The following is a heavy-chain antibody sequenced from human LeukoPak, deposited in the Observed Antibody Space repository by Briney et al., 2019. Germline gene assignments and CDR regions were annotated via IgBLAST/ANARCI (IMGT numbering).Heavy chain of an antibody. J-gene: IGHJ5*01. CDR3: AKVAHGGDRFDS. CDR1: GCTFSNYA. Sequence: GGTLRLSCAASGCTFSNYAMTWIRQAPGMGLEWISALNGGGGNTYYADSVKGRFTISRDNSKNTLYLQMNSLRAQDTVLYYCAKVAHGGDRFDSWGQGNLVTVSS. V-gene: IGHV3-23*01. D-gene: IGHD2-21*02. CDR2: LNGGGGNT.